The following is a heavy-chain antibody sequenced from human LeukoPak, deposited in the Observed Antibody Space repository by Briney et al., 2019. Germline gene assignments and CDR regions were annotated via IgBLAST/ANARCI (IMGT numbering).Heavy chain of an antibody. CDR3: AREYSRRPYSRGWFDP. Sequence: SDTLSLTCTVSGGSISSYYWSWIRHPPAKGLEWIRYIYYKGSTNYNPSLKSRVTISVDTSKNQFSLKLSSVTAADTAVYYCAREYSRRPYSRGWFDPWGQGTLVTVSS. J-gene: IGHJ5*02. D-gene: IGHD6-13*01. CDR2: IYYKGST. CDR1: GGSISSYY. V-gene: IGHV4-59*01.